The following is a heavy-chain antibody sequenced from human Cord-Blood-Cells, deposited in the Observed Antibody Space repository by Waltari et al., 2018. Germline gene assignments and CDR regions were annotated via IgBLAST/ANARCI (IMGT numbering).Heavy chain of an antibody. CDR1: GFTFSSYG. CDR3: AKGGETYYYGSGSYGMDV. CDR2: IRYDGSNK. J-gene: IGHJ6*02. Sequence: QVQLVESGGGVVQPGGSLRLSCAASGFTFSSYGMPWVRQAPGQGLEWVAFIRYDGSNKYYADSVKGRFTISRDNSKNTLYLQMNSLRAEDTAVYYCAKGGETYYYGSGSYGMDVWGQGTTVTVSS. D-gene: IGHD3-10*01. V-gene: IGHV3-30*02.